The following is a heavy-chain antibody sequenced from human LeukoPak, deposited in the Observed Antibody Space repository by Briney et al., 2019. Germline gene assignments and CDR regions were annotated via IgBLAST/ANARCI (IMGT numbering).Heavy chain of an antibody. CDR2: ISAYNGNT. CDR1: GYTFTSYG. V-gene: IGHV1-18*01. Sequence: ASVKVSCKASGYTFTSYGISWVRQAPGQGPEWMGWISAYNGNTNYAQKLQGRVTMTTDTSTSTGYMELRSLRSDDTAVYYCASDDYYDSSGSRADAFGIWGQGTMVTVSS. D-gene: IGHD3-22*01. CDR3: ASDDYYDSSGSRADAFGI. J-gene: IGHJ3*02.